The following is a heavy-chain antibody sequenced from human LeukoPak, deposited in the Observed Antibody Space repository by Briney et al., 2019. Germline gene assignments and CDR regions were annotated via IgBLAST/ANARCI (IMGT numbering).Heavy chain of an antibody. CDR1: GDFISSSFF. CDR2: LYSTGTT. V-gene: IGHV4-38-2*02. D-gene: IGHD4-17*01. J-gene: IGHJ3*02. Sequence: SETLSLTCTVSGDFISSSFFWVWLRQTPGNGLQWIGSLYSTGTTYSNPSLAGRVTMSIDSSKNQLSLKLRSVTAADTAAYYCATQWSVTNTRRFAIWGQGSRVTVSS. CDR3: ATQWSVTNTRRFAI.